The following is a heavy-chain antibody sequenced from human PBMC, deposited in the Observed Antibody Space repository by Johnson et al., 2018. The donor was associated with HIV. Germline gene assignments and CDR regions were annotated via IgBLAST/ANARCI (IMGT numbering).Heavy chain of an antibody. CDR3: AREPGRRELRRDAFDI. D-gene: IGHD1-26*01. J-gene: IGHJ3*02. CDR1: GFTFSTYA. CDR2: ISDDGSSQ. Sequence: VQLVESGGGVVQPGRSLRLSCAASGFTFSTYAMNWVRQGPGKGLEWVAVISDDGSSQSYADSVKGRFTISRDNTKNTLYVQMNSLRAEDTAVYFCAREPGRRELRRDAFDIWGQGTMVTVSS. V-gene: IGHV3-30-3*01.